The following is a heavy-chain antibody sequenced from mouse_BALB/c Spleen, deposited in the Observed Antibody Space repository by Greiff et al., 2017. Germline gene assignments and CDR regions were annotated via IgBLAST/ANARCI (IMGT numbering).Heavy chain of an antibody. D-gene: IGHD2-3*01. Sequence: VQLKESGPGLVKPSQSLSLTCSVTGYSITSGYYWNWIRQFPGNKLEWMGYISYDGSNNYNPSLKNRISITRDTSKNQFFLKLNSVTTEDTATYYCARVDDGYFSWFAYWGQGTLVTVSA. J-gene: IGHJ3*01. CDR3: ARVDDGYFSWFAY. V-gene: IGHV3-6*02. CDR2: ISYDGSN. CDR1: GYSITSGYY.